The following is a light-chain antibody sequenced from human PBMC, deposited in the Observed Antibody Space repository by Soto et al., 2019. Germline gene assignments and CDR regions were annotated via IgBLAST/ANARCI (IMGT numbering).Light chain of an antibody. CDR3: QQYNTSPLT. Sequence: DIRMTQSPSTLSASIGDRVTITCRASQSISTWLAWYQHKAGKAPKLLIYKASSLEGGVPSRFSGRGSGTEFHITSSSLQTDDFATYYFQQYNTSPLTFGGGTTVEIK. CDR2: KAS. CDR1: QSISTW. V-gene: IGKV1-5*03. J-gene: IGKJ4*01.